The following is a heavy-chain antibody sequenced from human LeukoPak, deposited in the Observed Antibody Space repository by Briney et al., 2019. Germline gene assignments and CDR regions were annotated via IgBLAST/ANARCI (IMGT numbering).Heavy chain of an antibody. Sequence: GGSLTLSCVASGFSFWNYAISWVRQAPGKGLQWVSQISGTGGATRYAGCSRDRFTISRDNSKKTLYLQMSGLRVEDTDMYYCVKDPRDTYGTNWFVSWGQGTLLIVSS. V-gene: IGHV3-23*01. J-gene: IGHJ5*01. CDR2: ISGTGGAT. D-gene: IGHD2-21*01. CDR3: VKDPRDTYGTNWFVS. CDR1: GFSFWNYA.